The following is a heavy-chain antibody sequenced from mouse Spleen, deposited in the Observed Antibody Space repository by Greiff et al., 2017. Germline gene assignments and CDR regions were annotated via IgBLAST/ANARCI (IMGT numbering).Heavy chain of an antibody. J-gene: IGHJ2*01. CDR2: IDPEDGDT. D-gene: IGHD1-1*01. CDR3: TTGGLDYDGSSYGY. V-gene: IGHV14-1*01. Sequence: EVKLQESGAELVRPGASVKLSCTASGFNIKDYYMHWVKQRPEQGLEWIGRIDPEDGDTEYAPKFQGKATMTADTSSNTAYLQLSSLTSEDTAVYYCTTGGLDYDGSSYGYWGQGTTLTVSS. CDR1: GFNIKDYY.